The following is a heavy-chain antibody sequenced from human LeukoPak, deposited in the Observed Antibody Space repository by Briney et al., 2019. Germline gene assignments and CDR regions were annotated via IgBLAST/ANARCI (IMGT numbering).Heavy chain of an antibody. CDR3: ASNRTRAYCSSTSCYSRFDY. V-gene: IGHV4-39*01. Sequence: SETLSLTCTVDGGSISSSSYYWGWIRQPPGKGLEWIGSIYYSGSTYYNPSLKSRVPRSVDTSKTQFSLKLSSVADADTAVYYCASNRTRAYCSSTSCYSRFDYWGQGTLVTVSS. D-gene: IGHD2-2*01. CDR1: GGSISSSSYY. J-gene: IGHJ4*02. CDR2: IYYSGST.